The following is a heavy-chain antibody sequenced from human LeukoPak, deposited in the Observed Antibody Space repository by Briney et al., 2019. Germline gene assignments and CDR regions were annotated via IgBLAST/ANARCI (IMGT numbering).Heavy chain of an antibody. J-gene: IGHJ5*02. CDR3: ARPHYGGKWSYNWFDP. V-gene: IGHV3-43*02. CDR1: GFTFDDYA. Sequence: GGSLRLSCAASGFTFDDYAMHWVRQAPGKGLEWVSLISGDGGSTYYADSVKGRFTISRDNSKNSLYLQMNSLRTEDTALYYCARPHYGGKWSYNWFDPWGQGTLVTVSS. CDR2: ISGDGGST. D-gene: IGHD4-23*01.